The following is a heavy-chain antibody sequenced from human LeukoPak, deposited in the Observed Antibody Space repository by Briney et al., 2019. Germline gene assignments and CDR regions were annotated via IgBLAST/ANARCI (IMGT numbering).Heavy chain of an antibody. J-gene: IGHJ4*02. CDR2: IYHSGST. CDR3: ASVPGTARRGNYYFDY. V-gene: IGHV4-38-2*02. Sequence: PSETLSLTCTVSGYSISSDYFWGWIRQPPGKGLEWIGNIYHSGSTYYNPSLKSRVTMSVDMSKNQFSLKLTSVTAADTAVYYCASVPGTARRGNYYFDYWGQGTLVSVSS. CDR1: GYSISSDYF. D-gene: IGHD3-16*01.